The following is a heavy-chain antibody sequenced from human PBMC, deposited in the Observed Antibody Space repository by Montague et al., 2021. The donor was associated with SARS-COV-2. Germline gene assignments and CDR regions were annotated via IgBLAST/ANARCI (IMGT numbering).Heavy chain of an antibody. CDR3: ARGADYDFWSGFLRYKWFDP. D-gene: IGHD3/OR15-3a*01. V-gene: IGHV4-34*01. Sequence: SETLSLTCAVYGGSLSGYYWAWIRQTPAKGLEWIGEINHSDSTNYNPSLKSRLTISVDTSKKRFSLKLDSMTAADTAVYYCARGADYDFWSGFLRYKWFDPWGLGTPVTVSS. J-gene: IGHJ5*02. CDR2: INHSDST. CDR1: GGSLSGYY.